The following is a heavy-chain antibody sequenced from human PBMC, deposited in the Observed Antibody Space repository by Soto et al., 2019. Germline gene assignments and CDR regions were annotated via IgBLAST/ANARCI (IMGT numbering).Heavy chain of an antibody. CDR2: ISSNGVGT. Sequence: VQLAESGGGLAQPGGSLRLSCAAFGFTLRGYAMDWVRQAPGKGLEYVSGISSNGVGTYYANSVQGRFTISRDNSKNTVYLQMGSLRPEDMAVYYCARRARPDFYYMDVWGKGTTVTVSS. V-gene: IGHV3-64*01. D-gene: IGHD6-6*01. J-gene: IGHJ6*03. CDR3: ARRARPDFYYMDV. CDR1: GFTLRGYA.